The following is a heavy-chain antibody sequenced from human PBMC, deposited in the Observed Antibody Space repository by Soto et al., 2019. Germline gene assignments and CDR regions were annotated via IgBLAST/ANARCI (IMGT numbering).Heavy chain of an antibody. CDR1: GVSISSTY. V-gene: IGHV4-59*01. CDR3: ARRYSSSWCFDS. J-gene: IGHJ4*02. Sequence: PSETLSLTCDVSGVSISSTYWSWIRQSPGKGLEWIAYMYYNSGDTNYNPSLKSRVTISLDTSKNQFSLKLSSVTAADTAVYYCARRYSSSWCFDSWGQGTLVTVSS. CDR2: MYYNSGDT. D-gene: IGHD6-13*01.